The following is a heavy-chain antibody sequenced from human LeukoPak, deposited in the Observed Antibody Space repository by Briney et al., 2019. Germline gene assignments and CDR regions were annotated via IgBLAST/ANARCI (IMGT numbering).Heavy chain of an antibody. V-gene: IGHV3-23*01. J-gene: IGHJ3*02. Sequence: GGSLRLSCAASGFTFNNYAMSWVRQAPGRGLEWVSAISSGGDYTNSADSVKGRFTISRDNSRNTLYLQMNSLRAEDTAVYYCASSRGSQNAFDIWGQGTMVTVSS. CDR1: GFTFNNYA. CDR3: ASSRGSQNAFDI. D-gene: IGHD3-16*01. CDR2: ISSGGDYT.